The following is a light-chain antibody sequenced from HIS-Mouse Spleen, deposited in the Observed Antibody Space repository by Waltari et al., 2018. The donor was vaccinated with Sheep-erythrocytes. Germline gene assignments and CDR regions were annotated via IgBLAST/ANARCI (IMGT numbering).Light chain of an antibody. CDR3: QQYGSSLRT. CDR2: GAS. CDR1: QSVSSSY. V-gene: IGKV3-20*01. Sequence: EIVLTQSPCTLSLSPGERATLSCRPSQSVSSSYLAWYQQKPGQAPRLLIYGASSRATDIPDRLSGRGSGTDFTRTISRLEPEDFAVYYCQQYGSSLRTFGQGTKVEIK. J-gene: IGKJ1*01.